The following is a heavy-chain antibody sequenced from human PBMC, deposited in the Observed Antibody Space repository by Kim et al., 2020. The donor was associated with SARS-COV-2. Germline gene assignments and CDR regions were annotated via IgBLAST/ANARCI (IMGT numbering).Heavy chain of an antibody. CDR2: IYYSGST. CDR3: ARLRPDYGDHYGMDV. Sequence: SETLSLTCTVSGGSISSSSYYWGWIRQPPGKGLEWIGSIYYSGSTYYNPSLKSRVTISVDTSKNQFSLKLSSVTAADTAVYYCARLRPDYGDHYGMDVWGQGTTVTVSS. CDR1: GGSISSSSYY. D-gene: IGHD4-17*01. J-gene: IGHJ6*02. V-gene: IGHV4-39*01.